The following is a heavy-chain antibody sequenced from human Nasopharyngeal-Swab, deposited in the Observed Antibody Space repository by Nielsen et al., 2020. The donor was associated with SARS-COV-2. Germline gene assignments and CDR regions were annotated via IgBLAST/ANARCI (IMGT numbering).Heavy chain of an antibody. CDR2: MNPNSGNT. V-gene: IGHV1-8*03. D-gene: IGHD3-10*01. CDR3: ARGALTYNYGSGSYFQHNWFDP. CDR1: GYTFTSYD. J-gene: IGHJ5*02. Sequence: ASVKVSCKASGYTFTSYDINWVRQATGQGLEWRGWMNPNSGNTGYARKFQGRVTFTRNTSISTAYMEVSSLRSEDTAIYYCARGALTYNYGSGSYFQHNWFDPWGQGTLVTVSS.